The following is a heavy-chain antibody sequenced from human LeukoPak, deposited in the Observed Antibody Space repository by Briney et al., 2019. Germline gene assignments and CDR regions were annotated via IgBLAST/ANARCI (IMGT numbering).Heavy chain of an antibody. Sequence: PGGSLRLSCAASGFTFSGSEMNWVRQAPGKGLEWVGRIKSKTDGGTTDYAAPVKGRFTISRDDSKNTLYLQMNSLKTEDTAVYYCTTEGYCSGGSCYNWGQGTLVTVSS. CDR3: TTEGYCSGGSCYN. CDR2: IKSKTDGGTT. D-gene: IGHD2-15*01. CDR1: GFTFSGSE. J-gene: IGHJ4*02. V-gene: IGHV3-15*01.